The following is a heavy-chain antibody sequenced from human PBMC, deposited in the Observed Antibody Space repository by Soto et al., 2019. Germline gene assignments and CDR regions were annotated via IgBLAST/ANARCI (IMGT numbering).Heavy chain of an antibody. CDR1: GFTFSGYA. CDR2: ISGSDGSN. CDR3: AKAYDACTPTPMVDY. Sequence: GGSLRLSCAASGFTFSGYAMTWVRQAPGKGLEWASSISGSDGSNYYADSVKGRVTISRDNSRNLFFLQMNCLRAEDTATYYCAKAYDACTPTPMVDYWGPGTLVTVSS. V-gene: IGHV3-23*01. D-gene: IGHD3-16*01. J-gene: IGHJ4*02.